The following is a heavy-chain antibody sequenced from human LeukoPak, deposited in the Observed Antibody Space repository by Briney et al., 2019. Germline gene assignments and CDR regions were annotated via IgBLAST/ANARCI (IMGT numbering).Heavy chain of an antibody. D-gene: IGHD2-21*02. Sequence: ASVKVSCKASGYTFTGYYMHWVRQAPGQGLEWTGWINPNSGGTNYAQKFQGRVTMTRDTSISTAYMELSRLRSDDTAVYYCARDDCGGDCYLVNWFDPWGQGTLVTVSS. CDR1: GYTFTGYY. V-gene: IGHV1-2*02. CDR2: INPNSGGT. J-gene: IGHJ5*02. CDR3: ARDDCGGDCYLVNWFDP.